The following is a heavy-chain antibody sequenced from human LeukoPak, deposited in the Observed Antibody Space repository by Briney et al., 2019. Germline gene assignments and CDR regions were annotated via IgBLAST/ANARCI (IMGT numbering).Heavy chain of an antibody. CDR2: ISGGGGST. D-gene: IGHD3-22*01. J-gene: IGHJ6*02. CDR1: GFTLSSYG. CDR3: ANTPYYDSTGYYYLIANYYYSGMDV. V-gene: IGHV3-23*01. Sequence: GGSLRLSCAASGFTLSSYGVSWVSQAPGKGREWGSAISGGGGSTYYADSVKGRFTISRDNPKTTLYLQMNSLRPEDTPVSYCANTPYYDSTGYYYLIANYYYSGMDVWGQGTTVTVSS.